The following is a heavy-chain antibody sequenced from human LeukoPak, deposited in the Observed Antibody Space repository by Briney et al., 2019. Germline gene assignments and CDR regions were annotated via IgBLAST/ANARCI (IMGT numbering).Heavy chain of an antibody. Sequence: SQTLSLTCAVSGGSISSGGYSWSWIRQLPGKGLEWIGYIYHSGSTYYNPSLKSRVTISVDRSKNQFSLKLSSVTAADTAVYYCARGLLLWFGELESAAFDIWGQGTMVTVSS. CDR1: GGSISSGGYS. J-gene: IGHJ3*02. V-gene: IGHV4-30-2*01. CDR2: IYHSGST. D-gene: IGHD3-10*01. CDR3: ARGLLLWFGELESAAFDI.